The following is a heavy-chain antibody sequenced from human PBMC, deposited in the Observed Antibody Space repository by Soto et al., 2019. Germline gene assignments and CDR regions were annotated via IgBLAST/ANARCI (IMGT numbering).Heavy chain of an antibody. CDR1: GFTFSSNG. D-gene: IGHD2-21*01. CDR2: ISYDGSNK. CDR3: AKVRIVEEDYYGMDV. V-gene: IGHV3-30*18. Sequence: QVQLVESGGGVVQPGRSLRLSCAASGFTFSSNGMHWVRQAPGKGLEWVAVISYDGSNKYYADSVKGRFTISRDNSKNTLYLQMNSLRAEDTAVYYCAKVRIVEEDYYGMDVWGQGTTVTVSS. J-gene: IGHJ6*02.